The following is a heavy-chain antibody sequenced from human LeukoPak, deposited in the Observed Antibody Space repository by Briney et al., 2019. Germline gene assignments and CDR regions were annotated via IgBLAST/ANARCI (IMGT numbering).Heavy chain of an antibody. Sequence: SVKVSCKASGYTFTSYAMHWVRQAPGQRLEWMGGIIPIFGTANYAQKFQGRVTITADESTSTAYMGLSSLRSEDTAVYYCAREGALAAGWFDPWGQGTLVTVSS. V-gene: IGHV1-69*13. D-gene: IGHD6-13*01. CDR3: AREGALAAGWFDP. CDR2: IIPIFGTA. CDR1: GYTFTSYA. J-gene: IGHJ5*02.